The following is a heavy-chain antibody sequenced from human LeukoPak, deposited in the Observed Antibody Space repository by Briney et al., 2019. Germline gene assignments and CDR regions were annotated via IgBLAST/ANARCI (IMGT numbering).Heavy chain of an antibody. Sequence: SQTLSLTCAVSGGSISSGGYSWSWIRQPPGKGLEWIGYIYHSGSTNYNPSLKSRVTISVDTSKNQFSLKLTSMTAADTAVYYCARAEINMVRGIINWFDPWGQGTLVTVSS. CDR2: IYHSGST. D-gene: IGHD3-10*01. J-gene: IGHJ5*02. CDR3: ARAEINMVRGIINWFDP. CDR1: GGSISSGGYS. V-gene: IGHV4-30-2*01.